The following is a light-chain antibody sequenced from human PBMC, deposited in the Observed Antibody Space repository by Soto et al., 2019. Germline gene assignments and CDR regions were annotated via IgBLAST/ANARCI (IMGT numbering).Light chain of an antibody. J-gene: IGLJ1*01. CDR3: SSFTSSSTYV. Sequence: QSVLTQPASVSGSPGQSITNSCTGTSSDVGRYNYVSWYQQHPGKAPKLTIYDVSNRPSGVSSRFSGSKSGNTASLTISGLQAEDEADYYCSSFTSSSTYVFGTGTRSPS. CDR1: SSDVGRYNY. CDR2: DVS. V-gene: IGLV2-14*01.